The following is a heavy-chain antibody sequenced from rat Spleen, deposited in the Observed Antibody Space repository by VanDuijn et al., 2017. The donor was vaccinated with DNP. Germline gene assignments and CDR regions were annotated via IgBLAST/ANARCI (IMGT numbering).Heavy chain of an antibody. CDR3: TRESWGHVMDG. V-gene: IGHV2-6*01. Sequence: QVQLKESGPGLVQPSQTLSLTCTVSGFSLTIYTVTWVRQPPGKGLEWIAAISSGGSTYYNSALRSRLSINRDTSKSQVFLKLNSLQTDDTAIYYCTRESWGHVMDGWGQGASVTVSS. D-gene: IGHD5-1*01. CDR2: ISSGGST. J-gene: IGHJ4*01. CDR1: GFSLTIYT.